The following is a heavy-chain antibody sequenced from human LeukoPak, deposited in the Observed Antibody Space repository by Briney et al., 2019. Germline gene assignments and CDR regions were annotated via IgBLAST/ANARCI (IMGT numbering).Heavy chain of an antibody. V-gene: IGHV3-15*01. CDR2: IKTKAEGGTI. CDR3: TTDLGY. Sequence: GGSLRLSCAGSGFIFSDVWMSWVRQAPGKGLEWVARIKTKAEGGTIDYAAPVKGRFIISRDDSEKRLDLQMSSLKSEDTGVYYWTTDLGYWGRRTLVTVSS. J-gene: IGHJ4*02. CDR1: GFIFSDVW.